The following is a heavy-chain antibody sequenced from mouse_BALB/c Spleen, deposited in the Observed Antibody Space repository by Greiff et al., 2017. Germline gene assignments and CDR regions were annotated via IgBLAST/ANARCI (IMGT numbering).Heavy chain of an antibody. CDR3: AREGTVGAMDY. CDR2: ISYDGSN. V-gene: IGHV3-6*02. D-gene: IGHD1-1*01. CDR1: GYSITSGYY. J-gene: IGHJ4*01. Sequence: VQLKESGPGLVKPSQSLSLTCSVTGYSITSGYYWNWIRQFPGNKLEWMGYISYDGSNNYNPSLKNRISITRDTSKNQFFLKLNSVTTEDTATYYCAREGTVGAMDYWGQGTSVTVSS.